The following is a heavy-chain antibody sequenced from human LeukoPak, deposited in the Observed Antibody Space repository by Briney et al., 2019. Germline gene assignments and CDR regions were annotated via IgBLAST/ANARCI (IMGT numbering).Heavy chain of an antibody. CDR3: ARFSGSSNFDY. Sequence: GRSLRLSCAASGFTFSRNSMHWVRQVPGKGLEWVAVISYDGSKKYYADSVKGRFTLSRDNSKNTLYLQMNSLRAEDTAVYYCARFSGSSNFDYWGQGTLVTVSS. V-gene: IGHV3-30-3*01. CDR2: ISYDGSKK. J-gene: IGHJ4*02. D-gene: IGHD1-26*01. CDR1: GFTFSRNS.